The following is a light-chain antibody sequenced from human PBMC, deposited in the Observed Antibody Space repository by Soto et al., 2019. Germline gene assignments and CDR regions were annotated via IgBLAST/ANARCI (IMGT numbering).Light chain of an antibody. CDR2: GTS. V-gene: IGKV3-20*01. J-gene: IGKJ5*01. CDR1: ERIYSAY. Sequence: EVLLTQSPGTLSLSRGDRATLPCRASERIYSAYLGWYQQKPGQAPRLLIYGTSSRSTGIPERFSGSGSGTDFTLTISRLEPEDFAVYYCQQSGSSPITFGQGTRLEIK. CDR3: QQSGSSPIT.